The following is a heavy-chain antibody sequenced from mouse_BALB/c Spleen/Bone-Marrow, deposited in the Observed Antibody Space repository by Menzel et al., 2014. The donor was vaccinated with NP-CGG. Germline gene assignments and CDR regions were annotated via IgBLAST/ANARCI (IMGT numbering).Heavy chain of an antibody. J-gene: IGHJ3*01. Sequence: EVQRVESGGGLVQPGGSLKVSCAASGFDFSRYWMSWVRQAPGKGLEWIGEINPDSRTINYPPSLKDKFIISRDNAKNTLYLQMSKVGSEDTALYYCSRLGYYGGFAYWGQGTLVTVSA. CDR1: GFDFSRYW. CDR3: SRLGYYGGFAY. V-gene: IGHV4-1*02. CDR2: INPDSRTI. D-gene: IGHD2-3*01.